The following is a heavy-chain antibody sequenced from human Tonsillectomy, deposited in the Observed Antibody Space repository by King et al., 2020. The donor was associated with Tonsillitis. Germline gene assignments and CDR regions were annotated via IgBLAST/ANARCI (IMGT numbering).Heavy chain of an antibody. CDR3: ARGMTFFEY. Sequence: VQLQESGPGLVKPSETLSLTCTVSGGSISSYYWSWIRQPPGRGLEWMGYISYSGSTNYNPSLKSRVTVSLDPSKNQFSLKLSSVTAADTAVYYCARGMTFFEYWGQGTLVPVSS. D-gene: IGHD3-10*01. V-gene: IGHV4-59*08. CDR2: ISYSGST. CDR1: GGSISSYY. J-gene: IGHJ4*02.